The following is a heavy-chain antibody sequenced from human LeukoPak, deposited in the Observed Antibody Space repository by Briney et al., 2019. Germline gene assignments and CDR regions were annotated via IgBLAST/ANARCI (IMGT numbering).Heavy chain of an antibody. CDR1: GFTFSSYW. Sequence: GGSLRLSCAASGFTFSSYWMHWVRQAPGKGLGWFSRINSDGSSTSYADSVKGRFTISRDNAKNTLYLQMNSLRAEDTAVYYCARDRLYYDSSGTLDYWGQGTLVTVSS. J-gene: IGHJ4*02. CDR2: INSDGSST. CDR3: ARDRLYYDSSGTLDY. V-gene: IGHV3-74*01. D-gene: IGHD3-22*01.